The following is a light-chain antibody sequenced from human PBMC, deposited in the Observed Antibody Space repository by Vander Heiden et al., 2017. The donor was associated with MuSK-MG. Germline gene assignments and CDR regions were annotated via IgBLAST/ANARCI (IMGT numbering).Light chain of an antibody. V-gene: IGKV3-15*01. Sequence: EIVMTQSPATLSVSPGERATLSCRASQSVRGDLAWYQQKPGQAPRLLIYGASTRATGIPARFSGSGYETDFTLTITSRQSEDFAVYYCQQNNNWLPLTFGGGTKVXI. J-gene: IGKJ4*01. CDR3: QQNNNWLPLT. CDR1: QSVRGD. CDR2: GAS.